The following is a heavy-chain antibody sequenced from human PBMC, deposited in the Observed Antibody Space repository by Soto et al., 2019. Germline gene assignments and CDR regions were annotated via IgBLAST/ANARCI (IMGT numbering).Heavy chain of an antibody. Sequence: QVQLVQSGAEVKKPGSSVKVSCKASGGTFSSYTISWVRQGPGQGLEWMGRIIPILGIANYAQKFQGRVTITADKSTSTAYMELSSLRSEDTAVYYCEVATEDYYYGLDVWGQGTTVTVSS. J-gene: IGHJ6*02. CDR2: IIPILGIA. D-gene: IGHD5-12*01. V-gene: IGHV1-69*02. CDR3: EVATEDYYYGLDV. CDR1: GGTFSSYT.